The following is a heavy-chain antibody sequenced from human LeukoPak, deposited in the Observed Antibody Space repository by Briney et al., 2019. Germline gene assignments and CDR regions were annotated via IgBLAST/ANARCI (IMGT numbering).Heavy chain of an antibody. Sequence: PGGSLRLSCAASGFTFSSYSMNWVRQAPGKGLEWVSSISSSSSYIYYADSVKGRFTISRDNAKNSLYLQMNSLRAEDTAVYYCARGSSGYEYPDYWGQGTLFTVSS. V-gene: IGHV3-21*01. D-gene: IGHD5-12*01. J-gene: IGHJ4*02. CDR2: ISSSSSYI. CDR3: ARGSSGYEYPDY. CDR1: GFTFSSYS.